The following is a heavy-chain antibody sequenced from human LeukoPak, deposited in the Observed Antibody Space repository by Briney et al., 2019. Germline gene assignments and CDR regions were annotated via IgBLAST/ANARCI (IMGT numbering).Heavy chain of an antibody. CDR1: GFSVTNNY. V-gene: IGHV3-53*01. D-gene: IGHD6-19*01. CDR3: VSTVDYWYFDL. J-gene: IGHJ2*01. CDR2: SYVGGAT. Sequence: GGPLRLSCAVSGFSVTNNYMSWVRQAPGKGLEWVSVSYVGGATYYADSVKGRFTISRDNSENTLYLQINSLRAEDTAVYYCVSTVDYWYFDLWGCGTLVTVSS.